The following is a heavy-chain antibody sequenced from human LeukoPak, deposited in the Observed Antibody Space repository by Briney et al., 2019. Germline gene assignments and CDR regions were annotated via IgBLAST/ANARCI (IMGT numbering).Heavy chain of an antibody. CDR2: ISNSGSYI. J-gene: IGHJ1*01. CDR1: GFSFSSYA. Sequence: PGESLRLSCAASGFSFSSYAMTWVRQAPGKGLEWVSTISNSGSYIYYADSVKGRFTISRDNAKNSLFLQMNSLRAEDTAVYYCARDPPSFQHWGQGTLVTVSS. V-gene: IGHV3-21*01. CDR3: ARDPPSFQH.